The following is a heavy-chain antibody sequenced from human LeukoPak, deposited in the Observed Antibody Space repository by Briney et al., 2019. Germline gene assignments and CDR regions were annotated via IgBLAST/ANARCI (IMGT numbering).Heavy chain of an antibody. CDR1: GYTFSHYW. CDR3: VRAVVVAASYRFDP. V-gene: IGHV3-7*03. D-gene: IGHD2-15*01. CDR2: IKQDGSEM. Sequence: GGSLRLSCAASGYTFSHYWMSWVRQAPGKGLEWVANIKQDGSEMHYVDSVKGRSTISRDNANNSLYLQMNSLRAEDTAVYYCVRAVVVAASYRFDPWGQGTLVTVSS. J-gene: IGHJ5*02.